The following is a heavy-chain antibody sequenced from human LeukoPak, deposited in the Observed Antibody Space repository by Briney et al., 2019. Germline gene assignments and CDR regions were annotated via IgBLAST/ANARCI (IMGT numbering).Heavy chain of an antibody. CDR2: IYHSGST. CDR1: GGSISSGIYS. CDR3: ARDNGDYPYYLDF. Sequence: SETLSLTCAVSGGSISSGIYSWNWIRQPPGKGLECIGYIYHSGSTYYNPSLKSRVTISVDRSKNQFSLKLSSVTAADTAVYYCARDNGDYPYYLDFWGQGTLDTVSS. D-gene: IGHD4-17*01. J-gene: IGHJ4*02. V-gene: IGHV4-30-2*01.